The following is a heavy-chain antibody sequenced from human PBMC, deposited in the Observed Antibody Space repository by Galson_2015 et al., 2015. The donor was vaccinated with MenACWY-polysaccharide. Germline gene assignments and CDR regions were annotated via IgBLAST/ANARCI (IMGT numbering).Heavy chain of an antibody. V-gene: IGHV1-2*02. CDR3: ARADGSGFYF. CDR2: INPNSGVT. D-gene: IGHD3-3*01. Sequence: SVKVSCKASGYTFTGSYIHWVRQAPGQGLEWMGWINPNSGVTFSTQNFQGRVTMTRDTSISTAYMELSRLTSDDTAVYYCARADGSGFYFWGQGTLGTGSS. CDR1: GYTFTGSY. J-gene: IGHJ4*02.